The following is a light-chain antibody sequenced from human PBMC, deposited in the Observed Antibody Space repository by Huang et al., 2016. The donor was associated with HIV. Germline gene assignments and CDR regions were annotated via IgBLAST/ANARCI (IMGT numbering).Light chain of an antibody. Sequence: DIVMTQSPDSLAVSLGDSATINCKSSQSVLYSSNNKNYLAWYQQKPGQPPKLLIYWASTREAGVPDRFSGGGSETNFTLTINSVQAEDVAIYYCQQYYSPLTFGGGTRVEIK. CDR3: QQYYSPLT. V-gene: IGKV4-1*01. J-gene: IGKJ4*01. CDR1: QSVLYSSNNKNY. CDR2: WAS.